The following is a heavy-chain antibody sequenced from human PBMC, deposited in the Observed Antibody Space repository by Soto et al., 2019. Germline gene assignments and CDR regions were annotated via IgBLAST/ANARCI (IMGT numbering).Heavy chain of an antibody. J-gene: IGHJ6*02. V-gene: IGHV4-61*01. CDR3: AREVYDFWSGYTHHYYYYGMDV. CDR2: IYYSGST. D-gene: IGHD3-3*01. Sequence: PSETLSLTCTVSGGSVSSGSYYWSWIRQPPGKGLEWIGYIYYSGSTNYNPSLKSRVTISVDTSKNQFSLKLSSVTAADTAVYYCAREVYDFWSGYTHHYYYYGMDVWGQGTTVTVSS. CDR1: GGSVSSGSYY.